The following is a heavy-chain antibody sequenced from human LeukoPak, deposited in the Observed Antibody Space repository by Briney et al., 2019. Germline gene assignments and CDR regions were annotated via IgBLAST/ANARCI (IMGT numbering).Heavy chain of an antibody. Sequence: SETLSLTCTVSGGSISSYYWSWIRQPPGKGLEWIGYIYYSGSTNYNPSLKSRVTISVDTSKNQFSLKLSSVTAADTAVYYCAREPQGSTSGYDSGYYYGMDVWGQGTTVTVSS. CDR2: IYYSGST. D-gene: IGHD5-12*01. CDR3: AREPQGSTSGYDSGYYYGMDV. J-gene: IGHJ6*02. V-gene: IGHV4-59*01. CDR1: GGSISSYY.